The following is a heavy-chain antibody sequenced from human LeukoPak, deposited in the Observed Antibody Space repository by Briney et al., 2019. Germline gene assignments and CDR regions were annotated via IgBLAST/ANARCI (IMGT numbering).Heavy chain of an antibody. CDR1: GFTLTSYG. CDR2: IWYDGSNK. D-gene: IGHD2-15*01. CDR3: AKDPCSGGSCYSYYYYYYMDV. Sequence: GGSLRLSCAASGFTLTSYGMHWVRQAPGKGLEWVAFIWYDGSNKYYADSVKGRFTISRDNSKNTLYLQMNSLRAEDTAIYYCAKDPCSGGSCYSYYYYYYMDVWGKGTTVTVSS. J-gene: IGHJ6*03. V-gene: IGHV3-30*02.